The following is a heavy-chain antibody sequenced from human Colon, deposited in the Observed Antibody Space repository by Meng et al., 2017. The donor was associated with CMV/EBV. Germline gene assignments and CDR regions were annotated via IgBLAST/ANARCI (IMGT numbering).Heavy chain of an antibody. Sequence: GGSLRLSCAASGFTPKTYAMTWVRQAPGKGLEWVSSISGDGRSTWYADSVKGRFTISRDNSKNTLDLHMNSLRAEDTAVYYCARVMSRAIINYYYYGMDVWGQGTVVTVSS. CDR1: GFTPKTYA. J-gene: IGHJ6*02. V-gene: IGHV3-23*01. D-gene: IGHD3-10*01. CDR2: ISGDGRST. CDR3: ARVMSRAIINYYYYGMDV.